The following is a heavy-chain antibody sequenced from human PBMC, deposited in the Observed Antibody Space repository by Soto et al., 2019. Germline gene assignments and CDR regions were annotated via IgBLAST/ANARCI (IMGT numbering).Heavy chain of an antibody. D-gene: IGHD1-26*01. J-gene: IGHJ3*02. CDR2: ISYDGSNK. Sequence: QVQLVESGGGVVQPWRSLRLSCAASGFAFSSYAMHWVRQAPGKGLEWVAVISYDGSNKYYADSVKGRFTISRDNSKNTLYLQMNSLRAEDTAVYYCAGRADRSDAFDIWGQGTMVTVSS. CDR3: AGRADRSDAFDI. CDR1: GFAFSSYA. V-gene: IGHV3-30-3*02.